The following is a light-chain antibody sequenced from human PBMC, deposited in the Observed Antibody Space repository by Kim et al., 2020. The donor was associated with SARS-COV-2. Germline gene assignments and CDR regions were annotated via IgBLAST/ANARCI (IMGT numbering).Light chain of an antibody. J-gene: IGKJ4*01. CDR1: QTVNSN. V-gene: IGKV3-15*01. CDR2: GAS. CDR3: QQYTRWPPLT. Sequence: EIVMTQSPATLSASPGEGATLSCRASQTVNSNLAWYQQKPGQAPRLLIYGASTRATGIPARFSGSGSGTEFTLTISSLQSEDFAVYYCQQYTRWPPLTFGGGTKVDIK.